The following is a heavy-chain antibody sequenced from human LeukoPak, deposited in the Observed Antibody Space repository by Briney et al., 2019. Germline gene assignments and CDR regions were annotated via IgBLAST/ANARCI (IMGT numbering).Heavy chain of an antibody. CDR2: ISGSGANT. J-gene: IGHJ3*02. Sequence: GGSLRLSCAASGFTFNSYAMSWVRQAPGKGLEWVSAISGSGANTYYADSVKGRFSISRDNSKNTLYLQMNSLRAEDTAIYFCAKDWNDVGSDALHIWGQGTMVTVSS. CDR3: AKDWNDVGSDALHI. D-gene: IGHD1-1*01. V-gene: IGHV3-23*01. CDR1: GFTFNSYA.